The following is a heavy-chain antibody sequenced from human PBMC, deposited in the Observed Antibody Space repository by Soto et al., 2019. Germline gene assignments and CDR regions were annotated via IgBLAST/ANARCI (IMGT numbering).Heavy chain of an antibody. J-gene: IGHJ1*01. D-gene: IGHD1-1*01. CDR1: GFSISDNP. CDR2: LHTVGST. V-gene: IGHV3-53*01. Sequence: EEKLVESGGALIQPGGSLRLSCEVSGFSISDNPMSWVRQAPGKGLEWVASLHTVGSTFYADSVQGRFTISRDNSKNTLYLQMKSLRVGDSAIYFCARGLNDDTWGQGTLVAVSS. CDR3: ARGLNDDT.